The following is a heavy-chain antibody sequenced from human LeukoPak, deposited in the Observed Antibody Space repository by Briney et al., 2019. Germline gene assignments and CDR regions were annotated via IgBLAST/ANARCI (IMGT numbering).Heavy chain of an antibody. CDR3: ARTNQPFDY. V-gene: IGHV4-4*07. Sequence: SETLSLTCSVSGDSISYFYWSWIRQAAGKGLEWIGRMSSSGNNDYNASLKSRVTMSVDTSKNQFSLKLSSVTAADTAVYYCARTNQPFDYWGQGTLVTVSS. CDR2: MSSSGNN. J-gene: IGHJ4*02. CDR1: GDSISYFY. D-gene: IGHD1-14*01.